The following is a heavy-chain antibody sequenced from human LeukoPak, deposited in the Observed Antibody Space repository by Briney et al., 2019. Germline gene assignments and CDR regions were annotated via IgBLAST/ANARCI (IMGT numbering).Heavy chain of an antibody. J-gene: IGHJ4*02. Sequence: SVKVSCKASGGTFSSYATSWVRQAPGQGLEWMGRIIPIFGTANYAQKFQGRVTITTDESTSTAYMELSSPRSEDTAVYYCARDSRSRDRADYWGQGTLVTVSS. CDR3: ARDSRSRDRADY. CDR2: IIPIFGTA. CDR1: GGTFSSYA. V-gene: IGHV1-69*05. D-gene: IGHD5-24*01.